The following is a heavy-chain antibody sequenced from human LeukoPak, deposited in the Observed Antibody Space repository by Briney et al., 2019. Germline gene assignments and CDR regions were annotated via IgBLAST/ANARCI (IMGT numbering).Heavy chain of an antibody. Sequence: GASVKVSCKASGYTFSGFYIHWVRQAPGQGLEWMGWINPNSGGTNYAQKFQGRVTMTRDTSISTAYMELSRLRSDDTAVYYCARGPSKLMVYATNWFDPWGQGTLVTVSS. V-gene: IGHV1-2*02. CDR2: INPNSGGT. CDR3: ARGPSKLMVYATNWFDP. J-gene: IGHJ5*02. D-gene: IGHD2-8*01. CDR1: GYTFSGFY.